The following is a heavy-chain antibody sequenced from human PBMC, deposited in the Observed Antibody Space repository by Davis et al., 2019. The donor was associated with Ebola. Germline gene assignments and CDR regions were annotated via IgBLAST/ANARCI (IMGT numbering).Heavy chain of an antibody. D-gene: IGHD6-13*01. CDR3: ARGRAAAGTRTVLYWYFDL. CDR2: IRYDGSNK. J-gene: IGHJ2*01. CDR1: GFTFSSYG. Sequence: PGGSLRLSCAASGFTFSSYGMHWVRQAPGKGLEWVAFIRYDGSNKYYADSVKGRFTISRDNSKNTLYLQMSSLRAEDTAVYYCARGRAAAGTRTVLYWYFDLWGRGTLVTVSS. V-gene: IGHV3-30*02.